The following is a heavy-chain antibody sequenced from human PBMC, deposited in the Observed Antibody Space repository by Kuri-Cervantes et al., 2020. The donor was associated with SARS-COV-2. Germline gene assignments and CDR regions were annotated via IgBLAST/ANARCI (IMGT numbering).Heavy chain of an antibody. Sequence: TLSLTCTVSGGSISSHYWSWIRQPPGKALEWLARIDWDDDKYYSTSLKTRLTISKDTSKNQVVLTMTNMDPVDTAAYYCARTNVDTAMVTSYYYYYMDVWGKGTTVTVSS. V-gene: IGHV2-70*11. CDR2: IDWDDDK. CDR3: ARTNVDTAMVTSYYYYYMDV. D-gene: IGHD5-18*01. J-gene: IGHJ6*03. CDR1: GGSISSHYW.